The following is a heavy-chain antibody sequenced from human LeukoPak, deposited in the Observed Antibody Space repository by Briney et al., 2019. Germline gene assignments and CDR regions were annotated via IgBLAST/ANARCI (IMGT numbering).Heavy chain of an antibody. CDR3: ARQEIGRLGSGSFNYYYYYYMDV. CDR2: IYPDDSDT. CDR1: GYSFTSYW. D-gene: IGHD3-10*01. Sequence: GESLKFSCKGSGYSFTSYWIGWVRQMPRKGLEWMGIIYPDDSDTRYSPSFQGQVTISADKSISTAYLQWSSLKASDTAMYYCARQEIGRLGSGSFNYYYYYYMDVWGKGTTITVSS. J-gene: IGHJ6*03. V-gene: IGHV5-51*01.